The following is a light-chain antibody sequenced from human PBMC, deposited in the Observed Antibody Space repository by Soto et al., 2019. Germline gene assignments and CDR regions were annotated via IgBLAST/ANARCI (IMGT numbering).Light chain of an antibody. J-gene: IGLJ3*02. Sequence: QAVVTQPPSASQTPGQRVTISCSGSRSNVGRNSVSWYQHVPGTAPKLLIYSHAQRPSGVPDRISASRSGLAASLAIRGLRSEDAAFYYCAAWDYSLKAWVFGGGTKLTVL. CDR3: AAWDYSLKAWV. V-gene: IGLV1-44*01. CDR2: SHA. CDR1: RSNVGRNS.